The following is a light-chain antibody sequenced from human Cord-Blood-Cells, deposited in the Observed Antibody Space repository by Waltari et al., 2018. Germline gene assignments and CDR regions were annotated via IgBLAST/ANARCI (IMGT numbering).Light chain of an antibody. J-gene: IGLJ2*01. Sequence: QSALTQPASVSGSPGQSITISCTGTSSDVAGYNYVPWYQQHPGKAPKLMIYDVSNRPSGVSNRFSGSKSGNTASLTISGLQAEDEADYYCSSYTSSSTLFGGGTKLTVL. CDR1: SSDVAGYNY. CDR3: SSYTSSSTL. V-gene: IGLV2-14*01. CDR2: DVS.